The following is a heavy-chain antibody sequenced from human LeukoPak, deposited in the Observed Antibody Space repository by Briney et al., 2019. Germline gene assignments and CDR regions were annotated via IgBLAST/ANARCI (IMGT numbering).Heavy chain of an antibody. J-gene: IGHJ4*02. D-gene: IGHD5-18*01. CDR2: VYYSGST. Sequence: PSQTLSLTCTVSGGSISSGGYYWSWIRQHPGKGLEWIGYVYYSGSTYYNPSLKSRVTISVDTSKNQFSLKLSSVTAADTAVYYCARRSYGTLYFDYWGQGTLVTVSS. CDR3: ARRSYGTLYFDY. V-gene: IGHV4-31*03. CDR1: GGSISSGGYY.